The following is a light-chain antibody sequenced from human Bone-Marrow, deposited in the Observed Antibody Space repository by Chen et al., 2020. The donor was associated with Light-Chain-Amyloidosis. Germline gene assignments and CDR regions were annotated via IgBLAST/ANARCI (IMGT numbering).Light chain of an antibody. J-gene: IGKJ4*01. CDR1: QTISSNY. V-gene: IGKV3-20*01. Sequence: EIVLTQSPGTLSLSPGEGANLSCRASQTISSNYLTWYQQKFGQAPRLLIYGSSSRATGIPDSFTGSGSGTDFTLTINRLEPEDFAMYYCQQYGTSPLTFGGGTKVEIK. CDR3: QQYGTSPLT. CDR2: GSS.